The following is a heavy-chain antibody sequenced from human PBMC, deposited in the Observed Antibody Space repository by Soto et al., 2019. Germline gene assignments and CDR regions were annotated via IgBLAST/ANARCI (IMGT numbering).Heavy chain of an antibody. V-gene: IGHV3-23*01. J-gene: IGHJ4*02. CDR3: AKYGDYGDFDN. D-gene: IGHD4-17*01. CDR1: GFTFSAYA. Sequence: EVQLLDSGGGLVQPGGSLRLSCAASGFTFSAYAMTWVRQPPGRGLEWVSAISGDGVTTYYADSVKGRFSISRDSSENTLSLQMNNLRADDTAMYYCAKYGDYGDFDNWGRGTLVTVSS. CDR2: ISGDGVTT.